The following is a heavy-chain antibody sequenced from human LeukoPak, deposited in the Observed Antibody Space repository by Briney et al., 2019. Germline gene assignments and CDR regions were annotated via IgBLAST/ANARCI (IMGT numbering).Heavy chain of an antibody. D-gene: IGHD3-3*01. V-gene: IGHV3-11*01. Sequence: PGGSLRLSCAASGFTFSDYYMSWIRQAPGKGLEWVSDISSSGSTIYYADSVKGRFTISRDNAKNSLYLQMNSLRAEDTAVYYCARDRLRIFGVVTYMFDYWGQGTLVTVSS. CDR2: ISSSGSTI. CDR3: ARDRLRIFGVVTYMFDY. CDR1: GFTFSDYY. J-gene: IGHJ4*02.